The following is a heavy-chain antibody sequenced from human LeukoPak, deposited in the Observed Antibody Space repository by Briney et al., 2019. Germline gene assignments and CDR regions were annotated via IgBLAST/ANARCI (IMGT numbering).Heavy chain of an antibody. CDR3: GRTWTDVWTPDFDY. J-gene: IGHJ4*02. D-gene: IGHD3/OR15-3a*01. CDR2: INCNSGDT. Sequence: GASVKVSCKASGYTFTAYNIHWVRQAPGHGLEWMGRINCNSGDTKYAQKFQGRVTMTRDTSINTVYMELSGLTSDDTAVFYCGRTWTDVWTPDFDYWGQGTMVTVSS. V-gene: IGHV1-2*06. CDR1: GYTFTAYN.